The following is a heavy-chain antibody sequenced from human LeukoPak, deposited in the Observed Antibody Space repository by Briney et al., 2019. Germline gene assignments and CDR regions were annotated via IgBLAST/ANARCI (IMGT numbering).Heavy chain of an antibody. CDR2: IYYSGST. CDR3: ARLGGSYRDWYFDL. CDR1: GGSISSSSYY. Sequence: SETLSLTCTVSGGSISSSSYYWGWIRQPPGKGLEWIGSIYYSGSTYYNPSLRSRVTISVDTSKNQFSLKLSSVTAADTAVYYCARLGGSYRDWYFDLWGRGTLVTVSS. V-gene: IGHV4-39*07. D-gene: IGHD1-26*01. J-gene: IGHJ2*01.